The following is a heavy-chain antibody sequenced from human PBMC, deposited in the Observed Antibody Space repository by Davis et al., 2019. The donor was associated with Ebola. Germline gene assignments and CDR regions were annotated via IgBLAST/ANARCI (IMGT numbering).Heavy chain of an antibody. CDR2: ISGDGSDT. Sequence: HTGGSLRLSCAASGFTFSSYWMHWVRQAPGKGLVWVSRISGDGSDTNYADDVKGRFTISRDNAKNTLSLQMDSLRAEDTAVYYCARIITMIVASWGQGTLVTVSS. V-gene: IGHV3-74*01. J-gene: IGHJ5*02. D-gene: IGHD3-22*01. CDR3: ARIITMIVAS. CDR1: GFTFSSYW.